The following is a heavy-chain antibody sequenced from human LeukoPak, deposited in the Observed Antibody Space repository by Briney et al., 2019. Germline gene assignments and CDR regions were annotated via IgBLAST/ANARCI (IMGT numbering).Heavy chain of an antibody. V-gene: IGHV4-59*08. CDR1: GGFISSYY. J-gene: IGHJ5*02. CDR3: ARHSDFGVDIMNNWFDP. CDR2: IHYSGRT. D-gene: IGHD3-3*01. Sequence: SETLSLTCTVSGGFISSYYWNWIRQPPGKGLEWIGYIHYSGRTNHNPSLEKRVTISIDTSKNQFSLKLTSVTAADTGVYYCARHSDFGVDIMNNWFDPWGQGTLVTASS.